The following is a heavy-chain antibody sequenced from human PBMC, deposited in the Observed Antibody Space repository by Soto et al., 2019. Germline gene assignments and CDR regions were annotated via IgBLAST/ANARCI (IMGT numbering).Heavy chain of an antibody. CDR2: IFYSGST. V-gene: IGHV4-59*01. D-gene: IGHD3-9*01. J-gene: IGHJ5*02. Sequence: SETLSLTCTVSVGSISSSYWSWIRQPPGKGLEWIGYIFYSGSTNYNPSLKSRVTISVDTSKNQFSLKLSSVTAADTAVYYCAATKYYDILTGYYQGGSWFDPWGQGTLVTVSS. CDR1: VGSISSSY. CDR3: AATKYYDILTGYYQGGSWFDP.